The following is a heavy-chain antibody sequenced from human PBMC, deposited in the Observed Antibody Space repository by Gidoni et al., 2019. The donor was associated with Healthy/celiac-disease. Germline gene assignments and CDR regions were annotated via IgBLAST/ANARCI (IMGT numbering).Heavy chain of an antibody. J-gene: IGHJ4*02. D-gene: IGHD5-18*01. CDR3: ARSGYSYGYNDY. CDR1: GFTFSDHY. CDR2: TRNKANSYTT. V-gene: IGHV3-72*01. Sequence: EVQLVASGGGLVQPGGSLRLSCAASGFTFSDHYMACVRQAPGKGLEWVGRTRNKANSYTTEYAASVKVRFTISRDDSKNSLFLQMNSLKTEDTAVYYCARSGYSYGYNDYWGQGTLVTVSS.